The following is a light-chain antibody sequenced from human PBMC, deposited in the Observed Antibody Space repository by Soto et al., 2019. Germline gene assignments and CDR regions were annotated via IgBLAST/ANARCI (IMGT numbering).Light chain of an antibody. CDR1: QTVSSY. CDR2: GAS. V-gene: IGKV3-20*01. J-gene: IGKJ5*01. CDR3: QQYGTSPIT. Sequence: ENVLTQSPGTLSLSPGERATLSCRASQTVSSYLTWYQQRPVQAPRLLIYGASKRATGIPDRCSGSGSGTDFTLTISRLELEDFALYDGQQYGTSPITFGQGTRLEIK.